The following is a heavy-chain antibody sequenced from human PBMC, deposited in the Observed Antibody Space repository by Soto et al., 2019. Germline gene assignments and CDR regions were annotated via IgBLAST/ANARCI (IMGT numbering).Heavy chain of an antibody. V-gene: IGHV3-30*18. CDR1: GFTFSSYG. CDR2: ISYDGSNK. CDR3: AKTIAVAYVGGNDY. J-gene: IGHJ4*02. D-gene: IGHD6-19*01. Sequence: GGSLRLSCAASGFTFSSYGMHWVRQAPGKGLEWVAVISYDGSNKYYADSVKGRFTISRDNSKNTLYLQMNSLRAEDTAVYYCAKTIAVAYVGGNDYWGQGTLVTVSS.